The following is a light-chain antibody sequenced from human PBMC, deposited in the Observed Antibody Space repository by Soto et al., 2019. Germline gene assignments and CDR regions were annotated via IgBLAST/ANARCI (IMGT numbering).Light chain of an antibody. CDR1: QSVSSSY. CDR2: DAS. J-gene: IGKJ5*01. V-gene: IGKV3-15*01. Sequence: EIVLTQPPGTLSLSPGERATLSCRAIQSVSSSYLAWYQQKPGQAPRLLIYDASTRATGIPDRFSGGGSGTEFTLTISSLQSEDFVVYYCQQYNSWPPITFGQGTRLEIK. CDR3: QQYNSWPPIT.